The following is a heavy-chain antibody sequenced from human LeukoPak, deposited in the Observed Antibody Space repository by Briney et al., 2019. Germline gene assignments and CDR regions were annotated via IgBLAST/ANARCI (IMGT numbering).Heavy chain of an antibody. V-gene: IGHV1-46*01. CDR1: GYTFTSYY. CDR2: INPSGGST. D-gene: IGHD2-15*01. Sequence: ASVKVSCKASGYTFTSYYMHWVRQAPGQGLEWMGIINPSGGSTSYAQKFQGRVTMTRDTSMSTVYMELSSLRSEDTAVYYCARGTDIVVVVAATPDLDYWGQRTLVTVSS. J-gene: IGHJ4*02. CDR3: ARGTDIVVVVAATPDLDY.